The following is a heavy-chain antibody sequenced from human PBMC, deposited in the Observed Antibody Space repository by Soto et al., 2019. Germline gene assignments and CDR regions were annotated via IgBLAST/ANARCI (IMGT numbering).Heavy chain of an antibody. D-gene: IGHD3-16*01. J-gene: IGHJ4*02. Sequence: QVELQESGPGLVKPSQTLSLTCTVTGGPFPNGGYYWSWIRQEPGKGLEWIGYSHHSGDTSYNPSLSSRVTISTDTAKTLLSLRLRSVTSADPAVCYWARGDSQVSSGFDYWGQGMLVTVSS. CDR1: GGPFPNGGYY. CDR3: ARGDSQVSSGFDY. V-gene: IGHV4-31*03. CDR2: SHHSGDT.